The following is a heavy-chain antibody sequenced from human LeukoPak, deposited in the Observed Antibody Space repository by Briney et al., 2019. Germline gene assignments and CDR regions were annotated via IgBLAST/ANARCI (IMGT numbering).Heavy chain of an antibody. Sequence: GASVKLSCNSSAYSFTNYGIHWVRQPPGPGLELIGLTNVYNGDTTYDQNLQGRGTMTTETPTTTVYMELRSLRSDDTAVYYWAREHYSSTWSAPSYKWFDRWGQGTLVTVSS. D-gene: IGHD6-13*01. J-gene: IGHJ5*02. CDR3: AREHYSSTWSAPSYKWFDR. CDR2: TNVYNGDT. CDR1: AYSFTNYG. V-gene: IGHV1-18*01.